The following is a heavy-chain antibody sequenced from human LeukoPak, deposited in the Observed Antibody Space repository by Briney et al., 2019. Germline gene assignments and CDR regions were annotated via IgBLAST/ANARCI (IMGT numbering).Heavy chain of an antibody. CDR2: ISGSGGST. J-gene: IGHJ6*02. Sequence: PGGSLRLSCAASGFTFASYAMPWVRQAPGKGLEWFSAISGSGGSTYYADSVKGRFTISRDNYKNTLYLQMNSLRAEDTAVYYCARDSGIYDSSGYYGLSYYGMDVWGQGTTVTVS. CDR3: ARDSGIYDSSGYYGLSYYGMDV. CDR1: GFTFASYA. V-gene: IGHV3-23*01. D-gene: IGHD3-22*01.